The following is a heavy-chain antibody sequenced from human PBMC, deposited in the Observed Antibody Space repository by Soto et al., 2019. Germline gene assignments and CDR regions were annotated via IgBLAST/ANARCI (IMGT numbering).Heavy chain of an antibody. D-gene: IGHD5-12*01. CDR3: ARTRDGYNIYAFDI. CDR2: IYYSGST. Sequence: QLQLQESGPGLVKPSETLSLTCTVSGGSISSSSYYWGWIRQPPGKGLEGIGSIYYSGSTYSNPSLKSRVTISVDTSKNQFSLKRSSVTAADTAVYYCARTRDGYNIYAFDIWGQGTMVTVSS. V-gene: IGHV4-39*01. CDR1: GGSISSSSYY. J-gene: IGHJ3*02.